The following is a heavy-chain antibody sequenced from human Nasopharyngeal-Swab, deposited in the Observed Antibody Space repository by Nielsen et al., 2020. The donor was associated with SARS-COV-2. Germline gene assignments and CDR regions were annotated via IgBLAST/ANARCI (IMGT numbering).Heavy chain of an antibody. CDR2: INPNSGGT. V-gene: IGHV1-2*06. CDR1: GYTFTSYY. D-gene: IGHD3-3*01. Sequence: ASVKVSCKASGYTFTSYYMHWVRQAPGQGLEWMGRINPNSGGTNYAQKFQGRVTMTRDTSISTAYMELSRLRSDDTAVYYCAREEGITIFGVVLNNYYYGMDVWGQGTTVTVSS. J-gene: IGHJ6*02. CDR3: AREEGITIFGVVLNNYYYGMDV.